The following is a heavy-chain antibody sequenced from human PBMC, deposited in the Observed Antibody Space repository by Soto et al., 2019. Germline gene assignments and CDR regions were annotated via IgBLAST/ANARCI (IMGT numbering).Heavy chain of an antibody. J-gene: IGHJ4*02. V-gene: IGHV2-5*02. D-gene: IGHD6-6*01. CDR3: AHRRKGSSQGKGVAFDY. Sequence: QITLKESGPTLVKPTQTLTLTCTFSGFSLSTSGVGVGWIRQPPGKALEWLALIYWDDDKRYSPSLKSRLTITKDTSKNQVVLTMTNMDPVHTATYYCAHRRKGSSQGKGVAFDYWGQGTLVTVSS. CDR2: IYWDDDK. CDR1: GFSLSTSGVG.